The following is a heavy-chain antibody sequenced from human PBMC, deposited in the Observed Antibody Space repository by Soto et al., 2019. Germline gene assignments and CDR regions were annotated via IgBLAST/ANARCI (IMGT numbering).Heavy chain of an antibody. Sequence: PSETLSLTCTVSGGSISSSSYYWGWIRQPPGKGLEWIGSIYYSGSTYYNPSLKSRVTISVDTSKNQFSLKLSSVTAADTAVYYCARHFYDYGESPTHYYYYYMDVWGKGTTVTVSS. V-gene: IGHV4-39*01. D-gene: IGHD4-17*01. CDR1: GGSISSSSYY. CDR3: ARHFYDYGESPTHYYYYYMDV. J-gene: IGHJ6*03. CDR2: IYYSGST.